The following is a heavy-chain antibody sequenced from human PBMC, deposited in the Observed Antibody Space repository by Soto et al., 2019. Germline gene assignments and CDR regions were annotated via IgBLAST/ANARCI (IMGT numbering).Heavy chain of an antibody. CDR3: ARALYYDSSGTSSCVDV. J-gene: IGHJ6*02. Sequence: PGGSLRLSCAASGFTLRSYAMHWVRQAAGKGLEWVAVISYDGTDKYSADSVKGRFTVSRDNSENTLYLQMNSLRAEDTAVYCCARALYYDSSGTSSCVDVWGQGTTVTVSS. V-gene: IGHV3-30-3*01. CDR2: ISYDGTDK. D-gene: IGHD3-22*01. CDR1: GFTLRSYA.